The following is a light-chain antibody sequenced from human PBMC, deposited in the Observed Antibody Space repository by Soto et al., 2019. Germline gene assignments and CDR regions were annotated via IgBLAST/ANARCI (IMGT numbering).Light chain of an antibody. CDR2: DAS. CDR3: QQSYSTPLT. V-gene: IGKV1-39*01. J-gene: IGKJ4*01. CDR1: QTISGY. Sequence: DIQMTQSPSSLSASVGDRVTITCRASQTISGYLNWYQQKPGKAPKIMIYDASSLESGVPSRFSGSGSGTDCTLTISSLQPEDFATYYCQQSYSTPLTLGGGTKVDIK.